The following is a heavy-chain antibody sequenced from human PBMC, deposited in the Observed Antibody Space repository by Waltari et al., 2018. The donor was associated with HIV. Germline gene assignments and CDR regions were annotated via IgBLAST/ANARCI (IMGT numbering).Heavy chain of an antibody. CDR2: ISGSGDIA. J-gene: IGHJ4*02. Sequence: EVQLLESGGHLIQPGGSLRLSCAASGFPFDTYAMNWVRQAPGKRRGWVAAISGSGDIAYSADSVKGRFSISRDNSKNTLFLQMTSLRAEDTAVYYCAKDLGDYVWGMFTGAHFDSWGQGTLVTVSS. CDR1: GFPFDTYA. D-gene: IGHD3-16*01. V-gene: IGHV3-23*01. CDR3: AKDLGDYVWGMFTGAHFDS.